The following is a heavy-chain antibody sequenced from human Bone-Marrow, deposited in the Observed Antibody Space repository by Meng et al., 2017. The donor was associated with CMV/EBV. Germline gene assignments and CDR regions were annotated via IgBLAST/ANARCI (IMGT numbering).Heavy chain of an antibody. J-gene: IGHJ4*02. CDR3: AKGYHEDY. CDR2: IRYDGSNK. CDR1: GFTFSSYW. D-gene: IGHD1-14*01. Sequence: GESLKISCAASGFTFSSYWMHWVRQAPGKGLEWVAFIRYDGSNKYYADSVKGRFTISRDNSKNTLYLQMNSLRAEDTAVYYCAKGYHEDYWGQGTLVTVSS. V-gene: IGHV3-30*02.